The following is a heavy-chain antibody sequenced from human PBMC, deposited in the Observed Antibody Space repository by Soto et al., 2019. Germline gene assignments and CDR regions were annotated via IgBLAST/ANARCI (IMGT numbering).Heavy chain of an antibody. J-gene: IGHJ4*02. CDR1: GGTFSSYA. CDR3: ARDPRGVWQQLVF. D-gene: IGHD6-13*01. V-gene: IGHV1-69*13. Sequence: GASVKVSCKASGGTFSSYAISWVRQAPGQGLEWMGGIIPIFGTANYAQKFQGRVTITADESTSTAYMELSSLRSEDTAVYYCARDPRGVWQQLVFWGQGTLVTVST. CDR2: IIPIFGTA.